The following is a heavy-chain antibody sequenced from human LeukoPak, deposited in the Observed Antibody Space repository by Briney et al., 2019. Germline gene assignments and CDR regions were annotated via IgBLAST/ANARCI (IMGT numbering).Heavy chain of an antibody. CDR1: GGSFSGYY. D-gene: IGHD6-6*01. J-gene: IGHJ3*02. CDR2: INHSGST. V-gene: IGHV4-34*01. CDR3: ANMVPARPRDAFDI. Sequence: SETLSLTCAVYGGSFSGYYWSWIRQPPGKGLEWIGEINHSGSTNYNPSLKSRVTISVDTSKNQFSLKLSSVAAADTAVYYCANMVPARPRDAFDIWGQGTMVTVSS.